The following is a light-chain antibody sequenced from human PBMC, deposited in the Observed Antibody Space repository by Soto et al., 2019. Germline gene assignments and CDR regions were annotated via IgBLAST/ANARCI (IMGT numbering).Light chain of an antibody. CDR1: QSVSSSY. Sequence: EIVLTQSPGPLSLSPGERATLSCRTSQSVSSSYLAWYQQKPGQAPRLLIYGASSRATGIPGRFSGSGSGTDFTLTISRLEPEDFAVYYCQQYGSSPQTFGQGTKVDI. CDR2: GAS. V-gene: IGKV3-20*01. J-gene: IGKJ1*01. CDR3: QQYGSSPQT.